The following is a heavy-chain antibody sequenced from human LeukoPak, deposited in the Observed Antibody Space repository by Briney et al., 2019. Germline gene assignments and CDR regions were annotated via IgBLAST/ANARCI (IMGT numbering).Heavy chain of an antibody. J-gene: IGHJ4*02. CDR3: ARDSHDYCDY. Sequence: ASVKVSCKTSGFTFTSNGISWVRQAPGQGLEWMGWINAYNGKTNYPQKFQDRVTTTTDTSTSTAYLELRNLRSDDTAVYYCARDSHDYCDYWGQGTLVTVSS. CDR2: INAYNGKT. CDR1: GFTFTSNG. V-gene: IGHV1-18*01.